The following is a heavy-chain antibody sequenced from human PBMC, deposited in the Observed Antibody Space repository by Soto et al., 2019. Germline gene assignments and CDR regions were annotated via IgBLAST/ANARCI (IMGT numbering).Heavy chain of an antibody. Sequence: QVQLQQWGAGLLKPSETLSLTCAVYGGSFSGYYWSWIRQPPGKGLEWIGEINHSGSTNYNPSLKSRVTISVDTSKNQFSLKLSYVTAADTAVYYCARTSITGNDNWFDHWGQGTLVTVSS. CDR1: GGSFSGYY. V-gene: IGHV4-34*01. D-gene: IGHD1-20*01. CDR3: ARTSITGNDNWFDH. CDR2: INHSGST. J-gene: IGHJ5*02.